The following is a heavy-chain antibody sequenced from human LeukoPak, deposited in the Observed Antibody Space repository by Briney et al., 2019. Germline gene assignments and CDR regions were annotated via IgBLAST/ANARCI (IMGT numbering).Heavy chain of an antibody. D-gene: IGHD3-22*01. J-gene: IGHJ3*02. Sequence: SETLSLTCTVSGGSISSYYWSWIRQPAGKGLEWIGRIYTSGSTNYNPSLKSRVTMSVDTSKNQSSLKLSSVTAADTAVYYCAGDRPHYYDSSGPRSFDIWGQGTMVTVSS. CDR1: GGSISSYY. V-gene: IGHV4-4*07. CDR3: AGDRPHYYDSSGPRSFDI. CDR2: IYTSGST.